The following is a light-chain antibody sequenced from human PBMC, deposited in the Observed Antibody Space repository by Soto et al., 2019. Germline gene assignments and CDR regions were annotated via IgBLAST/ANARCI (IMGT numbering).Light chain of an antibody. CDR2: VNS. J-gene: IGLJ2*01. V-gene: IGLV1-40*01. CDR1: SSNIGAGYD. Sequence: QSVPTQPPSVSGAPGQRVTISCTGSSSNIGAGYDVHWYQQLPGTAPKLLIYVNSNRPSGVPDRFSGSKSGTSASLAITGLQAEDEADYYCQSYDSSLSVVFGGGTKVTVL. CDR3: QSYDSSLSVV.